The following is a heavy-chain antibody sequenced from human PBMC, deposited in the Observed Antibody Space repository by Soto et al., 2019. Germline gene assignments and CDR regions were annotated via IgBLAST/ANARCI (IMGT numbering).Heavy chain of an antibody. CDR3: ARDLGGGDRWVFDY. CDR1: GGSISSGGYY. Sequence: LYLTCTVSGGSISSGGYYWSWIRQHPGKGLEWIGYIYYSGSTYYNPSLKSRVTISVDTSKNQLSLKLSSVTAADTAVYYCARDLGGGDRWVFDYWGQGTLVTVYS. J-gene: IGHJ4*02. CDR2: IYYSGST. D-gene: IGHD2-21*02. V-gene: IGHV4-31*03.